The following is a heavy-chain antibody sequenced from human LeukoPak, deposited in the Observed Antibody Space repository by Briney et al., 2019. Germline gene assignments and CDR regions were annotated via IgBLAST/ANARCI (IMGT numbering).Heavy chain of an antibody. D-gene: IGHD2-2*01. CDR2: SNSDGSST. V-gene: IGHV3-74*01. Sequence: RGGSLRLSCAASGFTFSSYWMHWVRQAPGKGRVWVSRSNSDGSSTSYADSVKGRFIISRDNAKNTLYLQMNSLRAEDTAVYYCARGVGYCSSTSCYWWFDPWGQGTLVTVSS. CDR1: GFTFSSYW. J-gene: IGHJ5*02. CDR3: ARGVGYCSSTSCYWWFDP.